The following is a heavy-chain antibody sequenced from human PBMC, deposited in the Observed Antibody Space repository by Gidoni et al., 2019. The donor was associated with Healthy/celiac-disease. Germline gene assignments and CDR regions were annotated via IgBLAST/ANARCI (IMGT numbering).Heavy chain of an antibody. V-gene: IGHV2-5*02. CDR2: IYWDDNK. D-gene: IGHD4-17*01. J-gene: IGHJ4*02. Sequence: QITLKESGPTLVKPTQTLTLTCTFSGFSLSTSGVGVDWIRQPPGKALEWLALIYWDDNKRYSPSLKSRLTITKDTSKNQVVLTMTNMDPVDTATYYCAHSPDYGDSFDYWGQGALVTVSS. CDR1: GFSLSTSGVG. CDR3: AHSPDYGDSFDY.